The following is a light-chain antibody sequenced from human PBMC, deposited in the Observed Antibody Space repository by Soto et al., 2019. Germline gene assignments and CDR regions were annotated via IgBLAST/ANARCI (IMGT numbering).Light chain of an antibody. J-gene: IGKJ1*01. Sequence: ILMTQSPATLSVSPGERATLSCRASQSVSNNLAWYQQNPGQAPRLLLYDASTRATGIPARFSGSGSGTEFTLTISGLQSEDFAVYYCQQYNNWPPWTFGQGTKVEIK. V-gene: IGKV3-15*01. CDR3: QQYNNWPPWT. CDR2: DAS. CDR1: QSVSNN.